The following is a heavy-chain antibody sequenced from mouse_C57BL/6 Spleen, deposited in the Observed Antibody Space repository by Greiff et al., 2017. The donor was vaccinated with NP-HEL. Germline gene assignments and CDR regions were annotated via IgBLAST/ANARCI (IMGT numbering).Heavy chain of an antibody. D-gene: IGHD1-1*01. Sequence: EVQLQQSVAELVRPGASVKLSCTASGFNIKNTYMPWVKQRPEQGLEWIGRIDPANGNTKYAPKFQGKATITADTSSNTAYLQLSSLTSEDTSIYYCASPDPYYGSSSAWFAYWGQGTLVTVSA. CDR2: IDPANGNT. CDR1: GFNIKNTY. J-gene: IGHJ3*01. CDR3: ASPDPYYGSSSAWFAY. V-gene: IGHV14-3*01.